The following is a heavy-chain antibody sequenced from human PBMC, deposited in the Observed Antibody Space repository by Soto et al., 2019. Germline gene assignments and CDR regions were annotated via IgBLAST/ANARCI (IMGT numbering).Heavy chain of an antibody. CDR2: IWYDGSNK. V-gene: IGHV3-33*01. CDR1: GFTFSSYG. J-gene: IGHJ4*02. D-gene: IGHD3-22*01. Sequence: QVQLVESGGGVVQPGRSLRLSCAASGFTFSSYGMHWVRQAPGKGLEWVAVIWYDGSNKYYADSVKGRFTISRDNSKNTLYLQMNSLRAEDTAVYYCARDFDSYDSRGPDYWGQGTLVTVAS. CDR3: ARDFDSYDSRGPDY.